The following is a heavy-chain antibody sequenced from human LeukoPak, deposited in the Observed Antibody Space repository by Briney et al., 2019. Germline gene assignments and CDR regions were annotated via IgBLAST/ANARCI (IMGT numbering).Heavy chain of an antibody. Sequence: SETLSLTCTVSGGSLSSISYCWGWIRQPPGKGLEGIASIYYSGSTYYNPSLKSRVTISVDTSKNQFSLTMRCVAAADPAVYYCVRLKPLTGWLDSWGQGNLVTVSS. CDR2: IYYSGST. CDR1: GGSLSSISYC. V-gene: IGHV4-39*01. CDR3: VRLKPLTGWLDS. J-gene: IGHJ5*01. D-gene: IGHD1-1*01.